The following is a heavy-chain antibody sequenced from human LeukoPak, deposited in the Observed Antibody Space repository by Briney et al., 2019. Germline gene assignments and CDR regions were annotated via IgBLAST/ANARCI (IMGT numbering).Heavy chain of an antibody. CDR2: IKQDGSEK. J-gene: IGHJ3*02. D-gene: IGHD4-23*01. CDR1: GFTFSSYS. V-gene: IGHV3-7*01. Sequence: GGSLRLSCAASGFTFSSYSMNWVRQAPGKGLEWVANIKQDGSEKYYVDSVKGRFTISRDNAKNSLYLQMNSLRAEDTAVYYCARDYGGKDAFDIWGQGTMVTVSS. CDR3: ARDYGGKDAFDI.